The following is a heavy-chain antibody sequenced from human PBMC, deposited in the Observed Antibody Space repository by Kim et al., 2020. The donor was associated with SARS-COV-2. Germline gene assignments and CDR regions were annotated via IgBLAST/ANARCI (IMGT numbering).Heavy chain of an antibody. V-gene: IGHV3-30-3*01. CDR1: GFTFSTYA. J-gene: IGHJ4*02. D-gene: IGHD7-27*01. CDR3: ARDLGSGALY. CDR2: ISYDGSNK. Sequence: GGSLRLSCAASGFTFSTYAMHWVRQAPGKGLQWVALISYDGSNKYYADSVKGRFTISRDNSKNTLYLQMNSLRAEDMAVYYCARDLGSGALYWGQGTLVTVSS.